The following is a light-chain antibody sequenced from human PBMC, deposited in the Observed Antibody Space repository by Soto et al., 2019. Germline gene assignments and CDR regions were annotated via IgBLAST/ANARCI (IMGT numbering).Light chain of an antibody. V-gene: IGKV3-20*01. CDR1: QSVSSSF. Sequence: EIVLTQSPGTLSLSPGERATLSCRASQSVSSSFLAWYQQKPGQALRLLIYGASSRATGIPDRFSGSGSGTDFTLTISRLEPEDVAVYYCQQYDRSPLTFGGGTKVEIK. J-gene: IGKJ4*01. CDR3: QQYDRSPLT. CDR2: GAS.